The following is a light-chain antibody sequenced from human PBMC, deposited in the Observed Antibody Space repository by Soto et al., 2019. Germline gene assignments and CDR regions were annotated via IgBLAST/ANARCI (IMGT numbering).Light chain of an antibody. J-gene: IGKJ2*01. CDR1: QSVSSY. V-gene: IGKV3-11*01. Sequence: EIVLTQSPATLPLSPGERATRSCRASQSVSSYLAWYQQKPGQAPRLLTYDASNRATGIPARFSGSGSGTDFTLTISSLEPEDFAVYYCQQRSNWPPGYTFGQGTKLEI. CDR3: QQRSNWPPGYT. CDR2: DAS.